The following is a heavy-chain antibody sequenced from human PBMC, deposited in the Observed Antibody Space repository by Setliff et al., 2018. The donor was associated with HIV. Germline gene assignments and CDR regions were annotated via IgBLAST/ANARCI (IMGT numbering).Heavy chain of an antibody. CDR3: AKAGVHDSSGYFPYYFDY. CDR2: ISGSGGST. V-gene: IGHV3-23*01. D-gene: IGHD3-22*01. Sequence: PGGSLRLSCAASGFTFSSYAMSWVRQAPGKGLEWVSGISGSGGSTYYADSVKGRFTISRDKPKNTLYLQMNSLRAEDTAVYYCAKAGVHDSSGYFPYYFDYWGQGTLVTVSS. CDR1: GFTFSSYA. J-gene: IGHJ4*02.